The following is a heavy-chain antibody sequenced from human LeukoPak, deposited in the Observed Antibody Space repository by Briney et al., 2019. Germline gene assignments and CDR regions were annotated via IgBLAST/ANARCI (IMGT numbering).Heavy chain of an antibody. D-gene: IGHD6-19*01. V-gene: IGHV4-34*01. CDR3: AVNGYSSGWFTKNYFDY. CDR2: INHSGST. Sequence: PSETLSLTCAVYGGSFSGYYWSWIRQPPGKGLEWIGEINHSGSTTYNPSPKSRVSTSVNTSKNQFSLKLSSVLAADTALYYSAVNGYSSGWFTKNYFDYWGQGTLVTVSS. J-gene: IGHJ4*02. CDR1: GGSFSGYY.